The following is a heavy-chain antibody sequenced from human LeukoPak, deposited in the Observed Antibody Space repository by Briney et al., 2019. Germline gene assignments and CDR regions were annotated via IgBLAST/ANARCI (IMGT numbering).Heavy chain of an antibody. J-gene: IGHJ3*02. Sequence: GGSLRLSCAASGFSFSSYAMSWVRQAPGKGLEWVSDISGSGSSTYYADSVKGRITISTDNCKTLLYLQINSLIAEDTSVYYCAKDGNAFESCGGGTMVTVSS. D-gene: IGHD1-26*01. V-gene: IGHV3-23*01. CDR3: AKDGNAFES. CDR1: GFSFSSYA. CDR2: ISGSGSST.